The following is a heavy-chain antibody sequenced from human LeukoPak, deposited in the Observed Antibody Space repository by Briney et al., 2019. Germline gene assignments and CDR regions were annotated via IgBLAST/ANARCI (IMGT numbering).Heavy chain of an antibody. CDR3: ARALRDYDVLTGVAQGWFDP. CDR2: INYSGST. D-gene: IGHD3-9*01. CDR1: GASITIYY. J-gene: IGHJ5*02. V-gene: IGHV4-59*08. Sequence: SETLSPTCTVSGASITIYYAACIREVPGERLEWFGDINYSGSTIYHPSLTRRILMSVDTYKNQSSLKLTSVPATDTAIYYCARALRDYDVLTGVAQGWFDPWGQGALVTVSS.